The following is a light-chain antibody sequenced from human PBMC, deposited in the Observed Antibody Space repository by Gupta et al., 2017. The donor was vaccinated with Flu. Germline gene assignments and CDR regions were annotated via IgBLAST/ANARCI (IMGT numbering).Light chain of an antibody. J-gene: IGKJ5*01. CDR2: EGS. CDR3: SQGKLSLT. CDR1: QSLVHSDGRTC. Sequence: DVVMTQSPLSLPVTLGQPASISCRSSQSLVHSDGRTCLHWMQQRPGQSPRRIIYEGSNRDSGVPDRFSGGGEDNDFTLKSSRGEDEDAGVYYDSQGKLSLTFGQGTRVDIE. V-gene: IGKV2-30*02.